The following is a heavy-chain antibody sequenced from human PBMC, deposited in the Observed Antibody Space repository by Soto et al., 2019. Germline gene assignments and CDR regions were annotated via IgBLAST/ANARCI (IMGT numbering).Heavy chain of an antibody. Sequence: SETLSLTCTVSGGSISSYNWSWIRQPPGKGLEWIGYIYYSGSTNYNPSLKSRVTISVDTSKNQFSLKLSSVPAADTAVYYCARAIGPLGYYYGMDCWGQGTTVTVYS. D-gene: IGHD6-13*01. CDR3: ARAIGPLGYYYGMDC. CDR2: IYYSGST. V-gene: IGHV4-59*01. CDR1: GGSISSYN. J-gene: IGHJ6*02.